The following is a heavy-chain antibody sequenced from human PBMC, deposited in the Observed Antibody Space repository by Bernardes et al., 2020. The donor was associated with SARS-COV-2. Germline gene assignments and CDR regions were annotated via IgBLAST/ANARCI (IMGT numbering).Heavy chain of an antibody. Sequence: AAGKVSCKASGYTFTSYGISWVRQAPGQGLEWMGWISAYNGNTNYAQKLQGRVTMTTDTSTSTAYMELRSLRSDDTAVYYCARQADSEESGYTDYWGQGTLVTVSS. CDR3: ARQADSEESGYTDY. D-gene: IGHD5-12*01. CDR2: ISAYNGNT. J-gene: IGHJ4*02. CDR1: GYTFTSYG. V-gene: IGHV1-18*01.